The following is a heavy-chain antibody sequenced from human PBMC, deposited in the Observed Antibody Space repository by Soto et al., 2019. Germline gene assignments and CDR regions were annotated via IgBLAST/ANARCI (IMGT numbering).Heavy chain of an antibody. CDR2: LSRGGGST. CDR1: GFTYSSHG. Sequence: EAQLLESGGELIQPGGSLRLSCAASGFTYSSHGMSWVRQAPGKGLEWIAGLSRGGGSTSYADSVKGRFTISRDNSKNTLDLIMNSLRVEDTALYYCARDGQYITYGFDIWGQGTMVTVPS. D-gene: IGHD5-12*01. J-gene: IGHJ3*02. CDR3: ARDGQYITYGFDI. V-gene: IGHV3-23*01.